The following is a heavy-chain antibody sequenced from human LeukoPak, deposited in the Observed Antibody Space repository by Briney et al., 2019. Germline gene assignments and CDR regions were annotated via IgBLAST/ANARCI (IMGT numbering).Heavy chain of an antibody. V-gene: IGHV1-46*01. CDR1: GYTFTSYY. J-gene: IGHJ4*02. CDR2: INPSGGST. CDR3: ARGTVFRAPKYDYVWGSYRAYDY. Sequence: GASLKVSCKASGYTFTSYYMHWVRQAPGQGLEWMGIINPSGGSTSYAQKFQGRVTMTRDTSTSTVYMELSSLRSEDTAVYYCARGTVFRAPKYDYVWGSYRAYDYWGQGTLVTVSS. D-gene: IGHD3-16*02.